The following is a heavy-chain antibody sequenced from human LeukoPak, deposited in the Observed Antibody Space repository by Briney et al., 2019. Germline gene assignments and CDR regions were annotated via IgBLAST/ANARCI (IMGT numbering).Heavy chain of an antibody. CDR2: ISGSGGST. CDR1: GFTFSSYA. D-gene: IGHD4-11*01. CDR3: ARHPNDYSNYECFDY. Sequence: GGSLRLSCAASGFTFSSYAMSWVRQAPGKGLEWVSGISGSGGSTYYADSVKGRFTISRDNSKNTLYLQMNSLRAEDTAVYYCARHPNDYSNYECFDYWGQGTLVTVSS. V-gene: IGHV3-23*01. J-gene: IGHJ4*02.